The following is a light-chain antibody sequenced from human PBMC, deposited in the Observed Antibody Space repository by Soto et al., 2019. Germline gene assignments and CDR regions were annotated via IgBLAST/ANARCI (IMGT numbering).Light chain of an antibody. CDR3: QHYGSSPST. V-gene: IGKV3-20*01. J-gene: IGKJ1*01. CDR2: SAS. Sequence: DTVLTQSPGTLSLTSGKRATLSCRASQSISGTYLAWYQQKPGQSPRLLIYSASTRAPGIPDRFSGSGSGTDFTLTISRLEPEDFAVYYCQHYGSSPSTFGRGTKVEIK. CDR1: QSISGTY.